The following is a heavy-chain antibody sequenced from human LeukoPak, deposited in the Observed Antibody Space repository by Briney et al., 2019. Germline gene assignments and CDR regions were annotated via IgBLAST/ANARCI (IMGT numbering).Heavy chain of an antibody. Sequence: SETLSLTCAVYGGSSSGYYWSWIRQPPGKGLEWIGEINHSGSTNYNPSLKSRVTISVDTSKNQFSLKLSSVTAADTAVYYCARGLTSLYYFDYWGQGTLVTVSS. CDR2: INHSGST. D-gene: IGHD3-16*01. CDR1: GGSSSGYY. J-gene: IGHJ4*02. CDR3: ARGLTSLYYFDY. V-gene: IGHV4-34*01.